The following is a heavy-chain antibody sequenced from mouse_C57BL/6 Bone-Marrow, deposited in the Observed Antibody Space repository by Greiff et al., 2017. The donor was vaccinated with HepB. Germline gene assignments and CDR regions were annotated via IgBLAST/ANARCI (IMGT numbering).Heavy chain of an antibody. J-gene: IGHJ3*01. CDR3: ARPTAY. CDR2: ISNGGGST. CDR1: GFTFSDYY. Sequence: DVKLVESGGGLVQPGGSLKLSCAASGFTFSDYYMYWVRQTPEKRLEWVAYISNGGGSTYYPDTVKGRFTLSRDNAKYTLYLQMSRLKSEDTAMYYCARPTAYWGQGTLVTVSA. V-gene: IGHV5-12*01.